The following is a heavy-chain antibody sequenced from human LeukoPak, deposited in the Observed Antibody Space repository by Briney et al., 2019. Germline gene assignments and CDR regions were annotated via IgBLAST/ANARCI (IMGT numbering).Heavy chain of an antibody. CDR2: INQDGSET. V-gene: IGHV3-7*04. J-gene: IGHJ4*02. CDR3: ARHMFYKYDY. CDR1: GLTFSDNW. D-gene: IGHD3-10*01. Sequence: GESLRLSCAAPGLTFSDNWVTWVRQAPGKGLEWVANINQDGSETYYVDSVKGRFTISRDNAKKLLFLQMTSLRAEDTAVYYCARHMFYKYDYWGQGALVTVSS.